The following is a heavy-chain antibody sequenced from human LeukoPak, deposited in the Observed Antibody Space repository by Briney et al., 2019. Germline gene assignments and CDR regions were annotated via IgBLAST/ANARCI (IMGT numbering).Heavy chain of an antibody. V-gene: IGHV3-23*01. Sequence: GGSLRLSCAASGFTFSSYGMSWVRQAPGKGLEWVSAISGSGGSTYYADSVKGRFTISRDNSKNTLYLQMNSLRAEDTAVYYCAKGTSNYGSGTYYLLDYWGQGTLVTVSS. CDR1: GFTFSSYG. CDR3: AKGTSNYGSGTYYLLDY. CDR2: ISGSGGST. J-gene: IGHJ4*02. D-gene: IGHD3-10*01.